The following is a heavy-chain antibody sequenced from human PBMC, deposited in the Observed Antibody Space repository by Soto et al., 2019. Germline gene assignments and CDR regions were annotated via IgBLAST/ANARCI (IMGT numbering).Heavy chain of an antibody. CDR3: ARQFLFFFFYYPSGKYSVFYF. CDR1: GDSISTNAYY. D-gene: IGHD3-10*01. V-gene: IGHV4-31*03. CDR2: IFYSGDT. J-gene: IGHJ2*01. Sequence: SETLSLTCSVSGDSISTNAYYWTWIRQHPAKGLEWLGYIFYSGDTYYNPSLKSRVTISIDTSQKEFSLRLTSVTAADTAVYYCARQFLFFFFYYPSGKYSVFYF.